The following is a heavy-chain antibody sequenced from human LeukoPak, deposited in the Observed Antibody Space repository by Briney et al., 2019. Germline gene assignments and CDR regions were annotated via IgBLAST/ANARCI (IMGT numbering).Heavy chain of an antibody. CDR2: ISAGGAST. Sequence: GGSLRLSCAASGFTFSSYAMTWVRQAPGKGLEWVSTISAGGASTYYADSVKGRFTISRDNSKNTLYVQMNSLRAEDTAVYYCAKGINMVDYWGQGTLVTVSS. V-gene: IGHV3-23*01. J-gene: IGHJ4*02. D-gene: IGHD3-10*01. CDR1: GFTFSSYA. CDR3: AKGINMVDY.